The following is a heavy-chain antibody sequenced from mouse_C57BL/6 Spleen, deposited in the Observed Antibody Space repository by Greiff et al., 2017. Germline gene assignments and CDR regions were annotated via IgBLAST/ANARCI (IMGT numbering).Heavy chain of an antibody. J-gene: IGHJ2*01. CDR2: IHPNSGST. CDR1: GYTFTSYW. Sequence: VQLQQPGAELVKPGASVQLSCKASGYTFTSYWMHWVKQRPGQGLEWIGMIHPNSGSTNYNEKFKSKATLTLDKSSSTAYMQLSSLTSEDSAVYYCARYNTTVEYWGQGTTLTVSS. D-gene: IGHD1-1*01. V-gene: IGHV1-64*01. CDR3: ARYNTTVEY.